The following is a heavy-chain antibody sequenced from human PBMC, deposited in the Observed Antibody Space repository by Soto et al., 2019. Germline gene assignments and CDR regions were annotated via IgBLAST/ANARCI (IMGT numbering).Heavy chain of an antibody. CDR2: IYHSGST. Sequence: TSETLSLTCAVSGGSISSGGYSWSWIRQPPGKGLEWIGYIYHSGSTYYNPSLKSRVTISVDTSKNQFSLKLSSVTAADTAVYYCARSRGGYFDYWGQGTLVTVSS. J-gene: IGHJ4*02. CDR3: ARSRGGYFDY. D-gene: IGHD3-22*01. V-gene: IGHV4-30-2*02. CDR1: GGSISSGGYS.